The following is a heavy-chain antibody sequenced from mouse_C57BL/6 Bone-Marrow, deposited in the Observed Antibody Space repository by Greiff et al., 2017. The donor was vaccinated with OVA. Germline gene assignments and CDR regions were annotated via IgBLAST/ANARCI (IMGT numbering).Heavy chain of an antibody. D-gene: IGHD2-4*01. J-gene: IGHJ1*03. Sequence: VQLQESGAELARPGASVKMSCKASGYTFTSYTMHWVKQRPGQGLEWIGYINPSSGYTKYNQKFKDKATLTADKSSSTAYMQLSSLTSEDSAVLRRGPNWYFEVWGTGTTVTVSS. CDR3: GPNWYFEV. CDR1: GYTFTSYT. V-gene: IGHV1-4*01. CDR2: INPSSGYT.